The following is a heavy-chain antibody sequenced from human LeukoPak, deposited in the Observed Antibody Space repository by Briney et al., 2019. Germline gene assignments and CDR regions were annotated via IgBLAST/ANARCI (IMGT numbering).Heavy chain of an antibody. D-gene: IGHD3/OR15-3a*01. J-gene: IGHJ4*02. CDR3: ASFGPSRYFDY. CDR1: GFTFSSYW. Sequence: GGSLRLSCAASGFTFSSYWMHWVRQAPGKGLVWVSRINSDGSSTSYADSVKGRFTISRDNAKNTLYLQMNSLRAEDTAVYYCASFGPSRYFDYWGQGTLVTVSS. CDR2: INSDGSST. V-gene: IGHV3-74*01.